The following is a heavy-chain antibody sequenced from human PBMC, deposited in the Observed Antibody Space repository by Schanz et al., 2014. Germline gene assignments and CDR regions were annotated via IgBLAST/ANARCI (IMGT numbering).Heavy chain of an antibody. V-gene: IGHV3-30*04. CDR3: AKDENWALTDY. CDR2: ITYDGSNT. D-gene: IGHD7-27*01. CDR1: GFTMITYA. Sequence: QVQLVESGGGVVQPGRSLRLSCAASGFTMITYAMHWVRQPPGKGLEWVAIITYDGSNTYHADSVKGRFSISRDNSKNTVYLQMNSLRPEDTAVYYCAKDENWALTDYWGQGTLVTVSS. J-gene: IGHJ4*02.